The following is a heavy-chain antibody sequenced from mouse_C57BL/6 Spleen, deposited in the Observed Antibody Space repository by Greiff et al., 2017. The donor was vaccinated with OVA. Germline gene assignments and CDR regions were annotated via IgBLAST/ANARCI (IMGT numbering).Heavy chain of an antibody. V-gene: IGHV1-75*01. Sequence: VQLQQSGPELVKPGASVKISCKASGYTFTDYYINWVKQRPGQGLEWIGWIFPGSGSTYYNEKFKGKATLTVDKSSSTAYMLLSSLTSEDSAVYFCARSEGRNPAWFAYWGQGTLVTVSA. J-gene: IGHJ3*01. CDR2: IFPGSGST. D-gene: IGHD2-1*01. CDR1: GYTFTDYY. CDR3: ARSEGRNPAWFAY.